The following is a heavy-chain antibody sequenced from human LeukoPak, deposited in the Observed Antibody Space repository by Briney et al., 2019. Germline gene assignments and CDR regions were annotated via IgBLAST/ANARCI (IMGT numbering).Heavy chain of an antibody. Sequence: GGSLRLSCAASGFTFADYAMHWVRQAPGKGLEWVSGISWNSGSIGYADSVKGRFTISRDNAKNSLYLQMNSLRSEDMALYYCAKDIRGSYIVGAFDIWGQGTMVTVSS. CDR3: AKDIRGSYIVGAFDI. D-gene: IGHD1-26*01. J-gene: IGHJ3*02. V-gene: IGHV3-9*03. CDR1: GFTFADYA. CDR2: ISWNSGSI.